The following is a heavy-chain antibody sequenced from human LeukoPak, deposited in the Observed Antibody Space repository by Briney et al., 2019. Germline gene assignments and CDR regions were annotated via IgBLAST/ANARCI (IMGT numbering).Heavy chain of an antibody. D-gene: IGHD3-10*01. CDR3: AKVGTGNHQYGSGDFDY. CDR2: ISFGSDYM. CDR1: GISFSTNA. V-gene: IGHV3-21*06. Sequence: GGSLRLSCITSGISFSTNAVDWVRLAPGKGLQWVAAISFGSDYMFYADSVKGRFTISRDNAKNSVYLQMNSLRAEDTAVYYCAKVGTGNHQYGSGDFDYWGQGTLVTVSS. J-gene: IGHJ4*02.